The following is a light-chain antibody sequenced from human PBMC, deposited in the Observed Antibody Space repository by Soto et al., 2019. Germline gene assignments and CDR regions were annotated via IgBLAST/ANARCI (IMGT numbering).Light chain of an antibody. Sequence: EIVMTQSPATLSVSPGERATLSCRASQSVSSNLAWYQQKRGQAPXLLIYGAYTRATGIPARFSGSGSGTEFTLTISSLQSEDFAVYYCQQYNNWPPFTFGTGTKVDIK. V-gene: IGKV3-15*01. CDR1: QSVSSN. CDR2: GAY. J-gene: IGKJ3*01. CDR3: QQYNNWPPFT.